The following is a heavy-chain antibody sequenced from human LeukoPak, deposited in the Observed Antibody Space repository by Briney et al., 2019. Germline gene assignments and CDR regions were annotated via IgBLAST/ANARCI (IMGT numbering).Heavy chain of an antibody. D-gene: IGHD3-10*01. V-gene: IGHV3-30*02. CDR3: AREAMDVGFGELYFDY. CDR1: GFTFSSYG. CDR2: IRYDGSNK. J-gene: IGHJ4*02. Sequence: GGSLRLSCAASGFTFSSYGMHWVRQAPGKGLEWVAFIRYDGSNKYYADSVKGRFTISRDNSKNTLYLQMNSLRAEDTAVYYCAREAMDVGFGELYFDYWGQGTLVTVSS.